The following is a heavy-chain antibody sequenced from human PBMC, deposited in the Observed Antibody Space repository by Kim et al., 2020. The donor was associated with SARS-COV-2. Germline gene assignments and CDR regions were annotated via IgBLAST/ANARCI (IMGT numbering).Heavy chain of an antibody. CDR2: INPKSGGT. Sequence: ASVKVSCKASGYTFPDCYIHWVRQAPGQGLEWMGWINPKSGGTNYAQDFQGRVTMTRDTSISTTYMELSSLRSGDTAVYYCARGWIADRFYYYSMDAWGQGTTVTVSS. CDR1: GYTFPDCY. V-gene: IGHV1-2*02. J-gene: IGHJ6*02. D-gene: IGHD6-6*01. CDR3: ARGWIADRFYYYSMDA.